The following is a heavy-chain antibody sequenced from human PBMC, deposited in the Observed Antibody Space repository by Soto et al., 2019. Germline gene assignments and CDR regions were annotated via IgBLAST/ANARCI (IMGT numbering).Heavy chain of an antibody. CDR3: ARPRQAAAGIFDP. CDR2: IYYSGST. J-gene: IGHJ5*02. Sequence: PSETLSLTCTVSGVSISSSSYYWGWIRQPPGKGLEWIGSIYYSGSTYYNPSLKSRVTISVDTSKNQFSLKLSSVTAADTAVYYCARPRQAAAGIFDPWGQGTLVTVSS. D-gene: IGHD6-13*01. CDR1: GVSISSSSYY. V-gene: IGHV4-39*01.